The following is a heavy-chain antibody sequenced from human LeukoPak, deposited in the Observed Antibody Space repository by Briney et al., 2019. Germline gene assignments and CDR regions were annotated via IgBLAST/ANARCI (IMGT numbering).Heavy chain of an antibody. CDR2: SRRKNMSYTT. J-gene: IGHJ6*02. Sequence: PAGGSLRLSCTASGLTLSDHVIDWVRQAPGKGLEWVGRSRRKNMSYTTAYAASVKGRFTLSRDDSQNSLYLQMNSLRAEDTAVYYCAKVSEVTYYGMDVWGQGTTVTVSS. CDR1: GLTLSDHV. CDR3: AKVSEVTYYGMDV. V-gene: IGHV3-72*01.